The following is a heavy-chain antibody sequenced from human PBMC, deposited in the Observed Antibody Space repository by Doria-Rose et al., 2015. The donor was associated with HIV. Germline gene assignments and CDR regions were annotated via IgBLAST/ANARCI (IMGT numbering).Heavy chain of an antibody. V-gene: IGHV2-26*01. CDR1: GVSLSSPGMG. Sequence: SGPVLVKPTETLTLTCTVSGVSLSSPGMGVSWIRQPPGKALEWLANIFSDDERSYKTSPKSVLTISRSTSKSQVVRTTTDMDPVDTATYYCARIKSSRWYHKYYFDFWGQGTLVIVSA. D-gene: IGHD6-13*01. J-gene: IGHJ4*02. CDR3: ARIKSSRWYHKYYFDF. CDR2: IFSDDER.